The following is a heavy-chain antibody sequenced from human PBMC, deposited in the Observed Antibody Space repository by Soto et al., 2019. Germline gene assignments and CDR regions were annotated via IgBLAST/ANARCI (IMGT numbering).Heavy chain of an antibody. CDR3: ARSGELLQTFDS. Sequence: PGGSLRLSCVVSGVSFSDYSMNWVRQAPGKGLEWVSLITGNSEYKYYAGSVKGRFTVSRDNAKNSLYLQMNSLTVEETAVYYCARSGELLQTFDSWGQGTLVTVSS. CDR1: GVSFSDYS. CDR2: ITGNSEYK. V-gene: IGHV3-21*06. D-gene: IGHD1-26*01. J-gene: IGHJ4*02.